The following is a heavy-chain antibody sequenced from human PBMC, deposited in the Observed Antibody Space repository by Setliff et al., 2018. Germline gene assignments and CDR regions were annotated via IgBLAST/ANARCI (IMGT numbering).Heavy chain of an antibody. J-gene: IGHJ4*02. D-gene: IGHD3-10*01. V-gene: IGHV3-7*01. CDR2: IKEDGSEK. Sequence: GGSLRLSCAASGFTFSTYYMHWVRQPPGKGLEWVANIKEDGSEKYYVDSVKGRFTISRDNAKNSLYLQMNSLRAEDTAVYYCASGLLRGVVDYWGQGTLVTVSS. CDR3: ASGLLRGVVDY. CDR1: GFTFSTYY.